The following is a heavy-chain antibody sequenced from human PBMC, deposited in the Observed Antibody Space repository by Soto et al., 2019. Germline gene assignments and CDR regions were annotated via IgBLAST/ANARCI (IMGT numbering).Heavy chain of an antibody. Sequence: VGSLRLSCAASGFTFSSYSMNWVRQAPGKGLEWVSSISSSSSYIYYADSVKGRFTISRDNAKNSLYLQMNSLRAEDTAVYYCARDSNGDYLQLDYWGQGTLVTVSS. D-gene: IGHD4-17*01. CDR2: ISSSSSYI. CDR1: GFTFSSYS. J-gene: IGHJ4*02. CDR3: ARDSNGDYLQLDY. V-gene: IGHV3-21*01.